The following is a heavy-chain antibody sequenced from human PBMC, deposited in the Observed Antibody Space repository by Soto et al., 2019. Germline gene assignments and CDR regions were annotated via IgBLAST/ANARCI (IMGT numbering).Heavy chain of an antibody. Sequence: PGGSLRLSCAASGFTFSSYDMHWVRQVTGERLEWVSSITTLGGTFYVNSVKGRFTISRENAKNSLYLQLNSLRAEDSAVYYCARKLPNTKHFDFWGQGTLVTVAS. V-gene: IGHV3-13*01. J-gene: IGHJ4*02. CDR3: ARKLPNTKHFDF. CDR1: GFTFSSYD. CDR2: ITTLGGT.